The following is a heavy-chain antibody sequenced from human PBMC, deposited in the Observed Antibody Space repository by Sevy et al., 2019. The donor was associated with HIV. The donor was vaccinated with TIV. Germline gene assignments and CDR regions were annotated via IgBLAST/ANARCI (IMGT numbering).Heavy chain of an antibody. CDR2: ISGNGGST. D-gene: IGHD2-8*02. J-gene: IGHJ4*02. Sequence: GGSLRLSCAASGFTFSSYAMSWVRQAPGKGLEWVSAISGNGGSTYYADSVKGRFTISRDNSKNTLYLQMNSLRAEDTAVYYCAKDLWYWYYFDYWGQGTLVTVSS. CDR1: GFTFSSYA. CDR3: AKDLWYWYYFDY. V-gene: IGHV3-23*01.